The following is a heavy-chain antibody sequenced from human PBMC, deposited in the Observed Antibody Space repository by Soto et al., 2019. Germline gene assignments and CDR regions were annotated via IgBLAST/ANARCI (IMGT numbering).Heavy chain of an antibody. J-gene: IGHJ5*02. D-gene: IGHD6-13*01. V-gene: IGHV3-21*01. Sequence: GGPLRLSCVGSAFPFSTYSLNLVRHAPRKGLEWISSITSRRDMSYADSAQGRFTISRDNAKNSGSLQMKGLRAEDTAVYYCTIDASTDSSARGGLEAWGPGSGVTVAS. CDR2: ITSRRDM. CDR3: TIDASTDSSARGGLEA. CDR1: AFPFSTYS.